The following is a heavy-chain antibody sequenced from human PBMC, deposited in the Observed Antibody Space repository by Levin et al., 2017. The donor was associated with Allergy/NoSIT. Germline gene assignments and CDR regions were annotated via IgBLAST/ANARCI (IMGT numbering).Heavy chain of an antibody. J-gene: IGHJ5*02. Sequence: SETLSLTCTVSGGSISSDDYYWSWICQPPGKGPEWIGNIYYRGSTYYNPSLKSRVTISVDTSKNHFSLNLASVTAADTAVYYCARVDYGLRNWFDPWGQGTLVTVSS. CDR1: GGSISSDDYY. CDR3: ARVDYGLRNWFDP. D-gene: IGHD3-3*01. CDR2: IYYRGST. V-gene: IGHV4-30-4*01.